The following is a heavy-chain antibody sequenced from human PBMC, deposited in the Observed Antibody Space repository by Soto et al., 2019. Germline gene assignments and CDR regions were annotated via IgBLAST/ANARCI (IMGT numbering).Heavy chain of an antibody. CDR1: GFTFSSYW. D-gene: IGHD3-3*01. Sequence: PGGSLRLSCAASGFTFSSYWMSWVRQAPGKGLEWVANIKQDGSEKYYVDSVKGRFTISRDNAKNSLYLQMNSLRAEDTAVYYCARVSPIFGVVIIGYYYYGMDVWGQGTTVTAP. J-gene: IGHJ6*02. CDR2: IKQDGSEK. V-gene: IGHV3-7*03. CDR3: ARVSPIFGVVIIGYYYYGMDV.